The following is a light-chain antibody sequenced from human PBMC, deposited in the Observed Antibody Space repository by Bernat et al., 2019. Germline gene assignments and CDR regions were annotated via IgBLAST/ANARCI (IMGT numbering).Light chain of an antibody. J-gene: IGKJ3*01. CDR1: QSVSSNY. CDR2: GAS. Sequence: EIVLTQSPGTLSLSPGERATLPCRASQSVSSNYLAWYQQKPGQAPRLLIYGASSRVTGIPDRFSGSGSGTDFTLTISRPEPEDFAVYYCQQYGSSPTFGPGTKVDIK. V-gene: IGKV3-20*01. CDR3: QQYGSSPT.